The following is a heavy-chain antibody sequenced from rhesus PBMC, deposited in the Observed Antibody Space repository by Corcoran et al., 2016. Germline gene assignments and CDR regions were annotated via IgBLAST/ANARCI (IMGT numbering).Heavy chain of an antibody. CDR2: RRNKTNGGKA. Sequence: EVQLVESGGSLVQPGGSLKVSCAASGFTFSDSYMPGGRPAPGQGPEWGGFRRNKTNGGKAEYASSVKGRFTISRDDSKSIASLQMNSLKTEDTAVYYCARGTQWVRYWGQGVLVTVSS. CDR1: GFTFSDSY. D-gene: IGHD5-30*01. CDR3: ARGTQWVRY. V-gene: IGHV3S22*01. J-gene: IGHJ4*01.